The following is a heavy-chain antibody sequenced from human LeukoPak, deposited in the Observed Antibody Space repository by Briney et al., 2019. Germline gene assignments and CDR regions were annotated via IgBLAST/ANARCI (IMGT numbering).Heavy chain of an antibody. CDR3: ARDGDYYDSSGYFDY. V-gene: IGHV1-18*01. Sequence: ASVKVSCKASGYTFTSYGISWVRQAPGQGLEWMGWISAYNGNTDYAQKLQGRVTMTTDTSTSTAYMELRSLRSDDTAVYYCARDGDYYDSSGYFDYWGQGTLVTVSS. CDR1: GYTFTSYG. D-gene: IGHD3-22*01. CDR2: ISAYNGNT. J-gene: IGHJ4*02.